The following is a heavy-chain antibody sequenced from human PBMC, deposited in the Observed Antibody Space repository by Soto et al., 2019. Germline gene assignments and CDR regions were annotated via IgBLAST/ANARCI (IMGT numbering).Heavy chain of an antibody. CDR1: GFTFTSSA. Sequence: ASVKVSCKASGFTFTSSAMQWVRQARGQRLEWIGWIVVGSGNTNYAQKFQERVTITRDMSTSTAYMELSSLRSEDTAVYYCAAGLYYDFWSGLDMRYYYYMDVWGKGTTVTVAS. V-gene: IGHV1-58*02. CDR2: IVVGSGNT. J-gene: IGHJ6*03. CDR3: AAGLYYDFWSGLDMRYYYYMDV. D-gene: IGHD3-3*01.